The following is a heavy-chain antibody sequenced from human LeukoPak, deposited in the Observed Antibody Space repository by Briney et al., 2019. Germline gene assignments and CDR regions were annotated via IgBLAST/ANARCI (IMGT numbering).Heavy chain of an antibody. V-gene: IGHV4-39*01. CDR3: ARQLGYCSSTSCYADKVDY. J-gene: IGHJ4*02. CDR2: IYYSGST. Sequence: SETLSLTCTVSGGSISGSSYYWGWIRQPPGKGLEWIGSIYYSGSTYYNPSLKSRVTISVDTSKNQFSLKLGSVTAADTAVYYCARQLGYCSSTSCYADKVDYWGQGTLVTVSS. D-gene: IGHD2-2*01. CDR1: GGSISGSSYY.